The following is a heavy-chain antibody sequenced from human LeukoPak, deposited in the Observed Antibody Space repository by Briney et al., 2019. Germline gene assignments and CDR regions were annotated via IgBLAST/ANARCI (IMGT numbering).Heavy chain of an antibody. CDR1: GFTFSSYA. D-gene: IGHD3-10*01. J-gene: IGHJ4*02. CDR2: ISGSGSTT. V-gene: IGHV3-23*01. CDR3: AKTPVRGVIIFPLGYFDY. Sequence: GGSLRLSCAASGFTFSSYAMSWVRQAPGKGLEWVSAISGSGSTTYYADSVKGRFTISRDNSKNTLYLQMNSLRAEDTAVYYCAKTPVRGVIIFPLGYFDYWGQGTLVTVSS.